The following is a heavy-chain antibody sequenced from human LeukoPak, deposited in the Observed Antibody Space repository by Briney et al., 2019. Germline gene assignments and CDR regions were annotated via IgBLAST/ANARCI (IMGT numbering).Heavy chain of an antibody. CDR3: ARVSGPGMNEYYHL. Sequence: PGGSLRLSCAASGFTFSGAWMHWVRQAPGKGLMWVSRINDDGSSTRHADSVKGRFTISRDNAKNTLDLQMNSLRAEDTAVYYCARVSGPGMNEYYHLWGQGTLVTVSS. CDR2: INDDGSST. V-gene: IGHV3-74*01. J-gene: IGHJ4*02. CDR1: GFTFSGAW. D-gene: IGHD2-2*01.